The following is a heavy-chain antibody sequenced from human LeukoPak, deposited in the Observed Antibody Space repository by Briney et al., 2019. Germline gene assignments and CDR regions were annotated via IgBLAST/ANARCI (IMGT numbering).Heavy chain of an antibody. Sequence: PSETLSLTCAVYGGSFSGYYWSWIRQPPGKGLEWIGEINHSGSTNYNPSLKSRVTISVDTSKNQFSLKLSSVTAADTAVYYCARVGPGRYFDWLPAYYYYYMDVWGKGTTVTVSS. J-gene: IGHJ6*03. CDR2: INHSGST. CDR3: ARVGPGRYFDWLPAYYYYYMDV. D-gene: IGHD3-9*01. V-gene: IGHV4-34*01. CDR1: GGSFSGYY.